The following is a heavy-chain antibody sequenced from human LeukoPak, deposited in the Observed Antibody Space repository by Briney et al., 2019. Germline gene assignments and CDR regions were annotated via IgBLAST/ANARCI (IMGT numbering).Heavy chain of an antibody. CDR3: ARVGIAVAGSRSGAFDI. D-gene: IGHD6-19*01. Sequence: ASVKVSCKASGYTFTKYAMHWVRQAPGQRLEWMGWINAGNGDTKYSQKFQGRVTITRDTSATTAYMDLSSLRSEDTAVYYCARVGIAVAGSRSGAFDIWGQGTMVTVSS. CDR2: INAGNGDT. V-gene: IGHV1-3*01. J-gene: IGHJ3*02. CDR1: GYTFTKYA.